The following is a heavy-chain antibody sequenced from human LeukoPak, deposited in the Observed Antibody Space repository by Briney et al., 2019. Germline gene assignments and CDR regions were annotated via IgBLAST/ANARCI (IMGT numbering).Heavy chain of an antibody. CDR2: NSAGNGNT. Sequence: ASVKVSCKASGYTSTSYAIHWVRQAPGQRLEWMGWNSAGNGNTKYSQNFQGRVTFISNTSATTAFMELSSLRSEDAAVYYCARDSGSGSNDYWGQGTLVTVSS. CDR1: GYTSTSYA. V-gene: IGHV1-3*01. J-gene: IGHJ4*02. D-gene: IGHD1-26*01. CDR3: ARDSGSGSNDY.